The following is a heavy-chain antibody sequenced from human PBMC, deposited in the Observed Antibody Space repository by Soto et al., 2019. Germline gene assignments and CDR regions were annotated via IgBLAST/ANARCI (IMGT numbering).Heavy chain of an antibody. CDR2: IYYSGST. CDR3: ARDGGLGYCSGGSCYSGFLDY. D-gene: IGHD2-15*01. CDR1: GGSISSYY. J-gene: IGHJ4*02. V-gene: IGHV4-59*01. Sequence: SETLSLTCTVSGGSISSYYWSWIRQPPGKGLEWIGYIYYSGSTNYNPSLKSRVTISVDTSKNQFSLKLSSVTAADTAVYYCARDGGLGYCSGGSCYSGFLDYWGQGTLVTVSS.